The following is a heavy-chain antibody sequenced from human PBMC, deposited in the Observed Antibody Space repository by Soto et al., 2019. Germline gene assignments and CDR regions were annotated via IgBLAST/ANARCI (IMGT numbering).Heavy chain of an antibody. J-gene: IGHJ6*02. CDR1: GFTFSSYW. CDR2: IKQDGSEK. CDR3: ARDSSSSWYVYYYYYGMDV. D-gene: IGHD6-13*01. Sequence: EVQLVESGGGLVQPGGSLRLSCAASGFTFSSYWMSWVRQAPGKGLEWVANIKQDGSEKYYVDSVKGRFTISRDNAKNSLYLQMNSLRAEDTAVYYCARDSSSSWYVYYYYYGMDVWGQGTTVTVSS. V-gene: IGHV3-7*01.